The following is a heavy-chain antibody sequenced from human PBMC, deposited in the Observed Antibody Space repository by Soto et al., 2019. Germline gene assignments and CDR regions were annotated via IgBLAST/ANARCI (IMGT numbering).Heavy chain of an antibody. CDR3: ARPDRDWYLAF. V-gene: IGHV3-21*01. J-gene: IGHJ2*01. CDR1: GFTLRTYM. CDR2: ISNSSSYI. Sequence: AGSLTLSCAASGFTLRTYMMNWARPPPGKGLEWVSSISNSSSYIYYADSVKGRFTISRDNDKNSPYLQLNSRRADDTAVQYSARPDRDWYLAFWGHGTLVTVSS.